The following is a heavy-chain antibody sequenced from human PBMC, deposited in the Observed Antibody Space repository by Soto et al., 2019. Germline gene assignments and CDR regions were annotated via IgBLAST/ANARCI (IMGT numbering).Heavy chain of an antibody. J-gene: IGHJ5*02. CDR1: GFSISTYG. CDR2: ISSDGSNK. V-gene: IGHV3-30*03. CDR3: ARPYRVIANWFDP. D-gene: IGHD1-26*01. Sequence: QVQLVESGGGVVQPGRSMRLSCVASGFSISTYGMHWVRQAPGKGLERVAVISSDGSNKLYADSVKGRFSISRDNTKNTLYLQVSSLRVEDTAVYYCARPYRVIANWFDPWGQGTQVTVSS.